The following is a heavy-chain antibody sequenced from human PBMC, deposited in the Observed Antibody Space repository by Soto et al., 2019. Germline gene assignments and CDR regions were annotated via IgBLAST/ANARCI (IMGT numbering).Heavy chain of an antibody. CDR3: ARSIVVVTALDY. J-gene: IGHJ4*02. CDR2: INAGNGNT. CDR1: GYTFTSYA. Sequence: ASVKVSCKATGYTFTSYAMQWVRQAPGQRLEWMGWINAGNGNTKYSQKFQGRVTITRDTSASTAYMELSSLRSEDTAVYYCARSIVVVTALDYWGQGTLVTVSS. V-gene: IGHV1-3*01. D-gene: IGHD2-21*02.